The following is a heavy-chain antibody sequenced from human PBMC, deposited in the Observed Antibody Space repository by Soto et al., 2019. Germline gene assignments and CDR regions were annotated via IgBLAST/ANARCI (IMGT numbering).Heavy chain of an antibody. J-gene: IGHJ4*02. CDR2: IYYSGST. CDR1: GGSISSYY. Sequence: SETLSLTCTVSGGSISSYYWSWIRQPPGKGLEWIGYIYYSGSTNYNPSLKSRVTISVDTSKNQFSLKLSSVTAADTAVYYCARDALDFDYWGQGTLVTVSS. CDR3: ARDALDFDY. V-gene: IGHV4-59*01.